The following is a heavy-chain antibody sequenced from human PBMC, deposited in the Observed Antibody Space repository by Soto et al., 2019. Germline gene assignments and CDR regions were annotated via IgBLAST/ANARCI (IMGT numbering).Heavy chain of an antibody. CDR3: ARDAIVGVNDFDY. J-gene: IGHJ4*02. CDR1: GGTFSSYA. CDR2: IIPIVGTT. Sequence: SVKVSCKASGGTFSSYAISWVRQAPGQGLEWMGRIIPIVGTTNYAQKFQGRVTMTRDTSTSTVYMELSSLRSEDTAVYYCARDAIVGVNDFDYWGQGTLVTVSS. D-gene: IGHD1-26*01. V-gene: IGHV1-69*04.